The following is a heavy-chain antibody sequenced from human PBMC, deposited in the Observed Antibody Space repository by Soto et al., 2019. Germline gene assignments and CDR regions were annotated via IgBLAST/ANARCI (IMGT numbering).Heavy chain of an antibody. V-gene: IGHV4-61*01. CDR1: GDSVSSGNYY. CDR2: IYFTGST. J-gene: IGHJ5*02. CDR3: GRVPVDTYMIYWSDP. Sequence: KTSETLSLTCTVSGDSVSSGNYYWTWIRQPPGKGLEWIGSIYFTGSTNYNPSLKSRPTMSIDTSRNLFSLRLDSVTAADTAVYYCGRVPVDTYMIYWSDPWGQGTLVTVSS. D-gene: IGHD3-16*01.